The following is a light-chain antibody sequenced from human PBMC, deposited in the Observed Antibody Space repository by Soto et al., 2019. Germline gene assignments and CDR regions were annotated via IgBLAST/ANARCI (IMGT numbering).Light chain of an antibody. CDR3: QSYDDSLSGHYV. CDR1: SSNIGSTYD. Sequence: QSVLTQPPSVSGAPGQRVTISCTGSSSNIGSTYDVQWYQQLPGTAPKLLTHGNTNRPSGVPDRFSGSKSGTSASLAITGLQADDEADYYCQSYDDSLSGHYVFGTGTKVTVL. V-gene: IGLV1-40*01. J-gene: IGLJ1*01. CDR2: GNT.